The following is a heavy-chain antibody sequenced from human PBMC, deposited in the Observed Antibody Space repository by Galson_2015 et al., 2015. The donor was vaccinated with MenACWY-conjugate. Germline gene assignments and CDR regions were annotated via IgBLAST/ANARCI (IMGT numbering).Heavy chain of an antibody. CDR2: ISPLSVYI. V-gene: IGHV3-21*01. J-gene: IGHJ6*02. CDR3: ARSRSGPNYYYGFDV. Sequence: CAASGFSFSLYHLHWVRQAPGKGLEWVSSISPLSVYINYGDSLKGRSTISRDNAKNSLFLQMDSLRAEDTAVYYCARSRSGPNYYYGFDVWGQGTTVTVSS. D-gene: IGHD3-10*01. CDR1: GFSFSLYH.